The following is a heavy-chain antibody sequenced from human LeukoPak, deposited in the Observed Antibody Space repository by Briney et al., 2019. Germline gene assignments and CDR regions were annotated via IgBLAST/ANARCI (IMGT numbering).Heavy chain of an antibody. CDR2: LSRGGGST. CDR1: GVSFNVYG. Sequence: GGSLRLSCAGSGVSFNVYGSRWVRQAPGQGLDWVSGLSRGGGSTNYADSVKGRFTISRDYSKNMVFLQMNSLRPEDTAVYYCAKEQRIRHCSEGVCMEGYYFDYWGQGSLVTVSS. V-gene: IGHV3-23*01. CDR3: AKEQRIRHCSEGVCMEGYYFDY. D-gene: IGHD2-8*01. J-gene: IGHJ4*02.